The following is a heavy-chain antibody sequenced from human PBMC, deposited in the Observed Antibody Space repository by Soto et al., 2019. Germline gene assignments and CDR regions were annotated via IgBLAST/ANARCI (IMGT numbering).Heavy chain of an antibody. D-gene: IGHD2-15*01. Sequence: GASVKVSCKASGATFSSYAISWVRQAPGQGLEWMGGIIPIFGTANYAQKFQGRVTITADKSTSTAYMELSSLRSEDTAAYYCARSKSGQAKSVFRYRGQGTMGTVS. CDR3: ARSKSGQAKSVFRY. CDR1: GATFSSYA. J-gene: IGHJ4*02. CDR2: IIPIFGTA. V-gene: IGHV1-69*06.